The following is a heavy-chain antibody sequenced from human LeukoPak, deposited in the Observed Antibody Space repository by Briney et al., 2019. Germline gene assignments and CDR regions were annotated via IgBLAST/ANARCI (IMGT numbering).Heavy chain of an antibody. Sequence: GGSLRLSCAASGFTFSDYYMSWIRQAPGKGLEWLSYITTGGSTIYYADSVKGRFTASRDNTKNSLYLQMNSLRAEDTAMYYCARGHWGLDYWGQGTLVTVSS. V-gene: IGHV3-11*04. CDR3: ARGHWGLDY. CDR1: GFTFSDYY. D-gene: IGHD3-16*01. J-gene: IGHJ4*02. CDR2: ITTGGSTI.